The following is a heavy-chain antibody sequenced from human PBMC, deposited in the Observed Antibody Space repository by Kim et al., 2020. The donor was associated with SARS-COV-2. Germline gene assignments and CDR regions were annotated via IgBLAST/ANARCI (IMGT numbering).Heavy chain of an antibody. Sequence: GGSLRLSCAASGFTFSSYGMHWVRQAPGKGLEWVAVISYDGSNKYYADSVKGRFTISRDNSKNTLYLQMNSLRAEDTAVYYCAKDHGSSWYGGFDYWGQGTLVTVSS. D-gene: IGHD6-13*01. CDR2: ISYDGSNK. CDR1: GFTFSSYG. J-gene: IGHJ4*02. CDR3: AKDHGSSWYGGFDY. V-gene: IGHV3-30*18.